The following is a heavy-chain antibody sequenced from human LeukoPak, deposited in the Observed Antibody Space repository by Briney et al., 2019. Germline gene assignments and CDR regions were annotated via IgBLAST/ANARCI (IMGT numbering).Heavy chain of an antibody. V-gene: IGHV4-39*01. CDR3: ARRRGYDVLTGYYSHKNWFDL. CDR2: IYYSGST. Sequence: SETLSLTCTVSGGSISSSSYYWGWIRQPPGKGLEWIGSIYYSGSTYYNPPLKSRVTISVDTSKNQFSLKLSSVTAADTAVYYCARRRGYDVLTGYYSHKNWFDLWGQGTLVTVSS. D-gene: IGHD3-9*01. CDR1: GGSISSSSYY. J-gene: IGHJ5*02.